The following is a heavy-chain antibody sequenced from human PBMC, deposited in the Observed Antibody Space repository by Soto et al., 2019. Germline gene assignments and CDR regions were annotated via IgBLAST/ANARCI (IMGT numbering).Heavy chain of an antibody. CDR1: GGSISSGGYY. V-gene: IGHV4-31*03. Sequence: QVQLQESGPGLVKPSQTLSLTCTVSGGSISSGGYYWSWIRQHPGKGLEWIGYIYYSGSTYYNPSLKSRVTISVDTSKNQFSLKLSSVTAADTVVYYCARDHPNWNDVSQAFDIWGQGTMVTVSS. CDR2: IYYSGST. CDR3: ARDHPNWNDVSQAFDI. J-gene: IGHJ3*02. D-gene: IGHD1-20*01.